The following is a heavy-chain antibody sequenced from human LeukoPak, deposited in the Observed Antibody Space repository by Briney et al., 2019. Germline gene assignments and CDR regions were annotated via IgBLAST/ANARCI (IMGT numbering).Heavy chain of an antibody. V-gene: IGHV4-4*07. CDR2: IYTSGST. D-gene: IGHD4-17*01. Sequence: PSETLSLTCTVSGDSISSYYWSWLRQPAGKGLEWLGRIYTSGSTNYNPSLKSRVTMSVDTSKNQFSLKLSSVTAADTAVYYCARALVDYGVLLDYWGQGTLVTVSS. CDR1: GDSISSYY. J-gene: IGHJ4*02. CDR3: ARALVDYGVLLDY.